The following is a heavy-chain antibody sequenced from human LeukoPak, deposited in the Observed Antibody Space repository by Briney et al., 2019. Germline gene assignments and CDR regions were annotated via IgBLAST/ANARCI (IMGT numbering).Heavy chain of an antibody. V-gene: IGHV3-21*01. D-gene: IGHD3-22*01. CDR1: GFNFDSYS. J-gene: IGHJ4*02. Sequence: GGSLRLSCAASGFNFDSYSMNWVRQAPGKGLQWVSSISTTTGYIYYADSVKGRFTISRDNAKNSLYLQMNSLRAEDTAVYYCARDLRDEADYFDSSGDLYFDYWGQGTLVTVSS. CDR3: ARDLRDEADYFDSSGDLYFDY. CDR2: ISTTTGYI.